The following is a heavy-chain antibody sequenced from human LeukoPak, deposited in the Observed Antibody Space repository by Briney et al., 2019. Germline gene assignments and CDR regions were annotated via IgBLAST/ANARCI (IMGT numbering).Heavy chain of an antibody. D-gene: IGHD5-18*01. J-gene: IGHJ4*02. V-gene: IGHV4-59*01. CDR3: ARADTAMAEPFDY. CDR2: IYYSGST. CDR1: GGSISSYY. Sequence: PSETLSLTCTVSGGSISSYYWSWIRQPPGKGLEWIGYIYYSGSTNYNPSLKSRVTISVDTSKNQFSLKPSSVTAADTAVYYCARADTAMAEPFDYWGQGTLVTVSS.